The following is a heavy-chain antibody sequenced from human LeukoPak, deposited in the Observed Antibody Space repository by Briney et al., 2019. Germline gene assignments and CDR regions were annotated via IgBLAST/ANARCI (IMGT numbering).Heavy chain of an antibody. D-gene: IGHD6-19*01. Sequence: GGSLRLSCAASGFTFSTYAMNWVRQAPAKGLEWVSTIGGGGPTTDYADSVKDRFTISRDNSKNTLYLQMNSLRAEDTAVYYCARRIAGDGSHAFDIWGQGTMVTVSS. J-gene: IGHJ3*02. CDR1: GFTFSTYA. V-gene: IGHV3-23*01. CDR3: ARRIAGDGSHAFDI. CDR2: IGGGGPTT.